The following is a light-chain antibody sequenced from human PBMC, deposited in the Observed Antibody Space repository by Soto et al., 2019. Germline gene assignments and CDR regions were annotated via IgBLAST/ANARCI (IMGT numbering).Light chain of an antibody. CDR3: QKANSFHLN. CDR1: QNTRGY. J-gene: IGKJ4*01. V-gene: IGKV1-39*01. CDR2: AAS. Sequence: KMTQSSSAISAFVGDRVNMTCRASQNTRGYLNWYQQKPGKDHKLMIYAASSLQSGVPSRFSGSGSGTDFTLTISSLQPEDFATYYCQKANSFHLNFGGGTQ.